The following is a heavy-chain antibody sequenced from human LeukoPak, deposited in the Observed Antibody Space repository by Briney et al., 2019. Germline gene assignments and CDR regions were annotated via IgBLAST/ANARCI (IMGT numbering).Heavy chain of an antibody. CDR1: GYTFTSYG. Sequence: ASVKVSCKASGYTFTSYGISWVRQAPGQGLEWMGWISAYNGNTNYAQKLQGRVTMTTDTSTSTAYVEPRSLRSDDTAVYYCVRGASTPGWFDPWGQGTLVTVSS. CDR2: ISAYNGNT. V-gene: IGHV1-18*01. J-gene: IGHJ5*02. D-gene: IGHD2/OR15-2a*01. CDR3: VRGASTPGWFDP.